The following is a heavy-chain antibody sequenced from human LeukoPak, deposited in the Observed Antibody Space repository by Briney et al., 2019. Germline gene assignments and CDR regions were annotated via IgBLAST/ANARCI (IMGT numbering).Heavy chain of an antibody. J-gene: IGHJ3*02. CDR2: IYYSGST. D-gene: IGHD3-3*01. Sequence: SETLSLTCTVSGGSISSYYWSWIRQPPGKGLEWIGYIYYSGSTNYNPSLKSRVTISVDTSKNQFSLKLSSVTAADTAVYYCARVFLGYDFWSNAFDIWGQGTMVTVSS. CDR1: GGSISSYY. V-gene: IGHV4-59*01. CDR3: ARVFLGYDFWSNAFDI.